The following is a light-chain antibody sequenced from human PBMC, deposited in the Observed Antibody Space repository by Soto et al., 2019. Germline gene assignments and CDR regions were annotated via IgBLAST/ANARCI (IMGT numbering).Light chain of an antibody. CDR1: QDINHW. Sequence: DVPMTQSPSSVSASVGDRVTITCRASQDINHWLAWYQQHRGKAPKLQFDTTSSLQSGVPSRCSGSGAGTYFTITISSLQPEDVATYYCQQTNSFPLTFGGGTKVEIK. CDR3: QQTNSFPLT. J-gene: IGKJ4*01. CDR2: TTS. V-gene: IGKV1D-12*01.